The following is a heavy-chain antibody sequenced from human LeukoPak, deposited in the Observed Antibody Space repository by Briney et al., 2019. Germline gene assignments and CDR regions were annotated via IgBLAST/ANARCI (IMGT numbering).Heavy chain of an antibody. CDR1: GGTFSSYA. CDR3: ARDPPGWAMAYGDYLGY. Sequence: ASVKVSCKASGGTFSSYAISWVRQAPGQGLEWMGRIIPILGIANYAQKLQGRVTITADKSTSTAYMELSSLRSEDTAVYYCARDPPGWAMAYGDYLGYWGQGTLVTVSS. J-gene: IGHJ4*02. V-gene: IGHV1-69*04. D-gene: IGHD4-17*01. CDR2: IIPILGIA.